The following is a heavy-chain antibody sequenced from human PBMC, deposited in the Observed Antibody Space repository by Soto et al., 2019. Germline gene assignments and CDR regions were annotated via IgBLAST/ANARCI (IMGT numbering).Heavy chain of an antibody. J-gene: IGHJ4*02. CDR3: GKVLVGATGHTDSDS. Sequence: SETLSLTCTVSGGSIYRSGYYWGWIRQPPGRGLEWIGNIDYNGATYSNPSLKSRVTISRDTSKNQFSLKLTSVTAADTALYYCGKVLVGATGHTDSDSWGPGTLVTVSS. V-gene: IGHV4-39*01. CDR2: IDYNGAT. CDR1: GGSIYRSGYY. D-gene: IGHD2-15*01.